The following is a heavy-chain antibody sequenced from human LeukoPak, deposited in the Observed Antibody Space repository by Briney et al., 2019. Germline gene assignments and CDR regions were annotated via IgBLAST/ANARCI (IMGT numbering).Heavy chain of an antibody. CDR3: AKDIVVDAIGYMDV. D-gene: IGHD2-2*01. Sequence: GRSLRLSCAASGFTFSSYGMHWVRQAPGKGLEWVAVIWYDGSNKYYADSVKGRFTISRDDSKNTLYLQMSSLRAEDTAVYYCAKDIVVDAIGYMDVWGKGTTVTVSS. V-gene: IGHV3-33*06. J-gene: IGHJ6*03. CDR2: IWYDGSNK. CDR1: GFTFSSYG.